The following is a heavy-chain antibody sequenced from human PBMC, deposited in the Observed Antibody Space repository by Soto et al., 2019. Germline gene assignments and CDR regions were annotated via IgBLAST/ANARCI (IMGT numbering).Heavy chain of an antibody. Sequence: PGGSLRLSCAASGFPFSSTDMTWVRQAPGKGLYWVSTIDGSGGTTYYADSVKGRFTISRDNSMNTVYLQMNSLRADDTALYYCAQNGQWLATPPVAWGQGSLVTVYS. V-gene: IGHV3-23*01. J-gene: IGHJ4*02. D-gene: IGHD6-19*01. CDR1: GFPFSSTD. CDR3: AQNGQWLATPPVA. CDR2: IDGSGGTT.